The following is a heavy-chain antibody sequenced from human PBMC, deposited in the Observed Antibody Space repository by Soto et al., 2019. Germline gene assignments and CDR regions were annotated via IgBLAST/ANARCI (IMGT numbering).Heavy chain of an antibody. J-gene: IGHJ4*02. D-gene: IGHD3-10*01. Sequence: GGSLRLSCAASGFTFSSYSMNWVRQAPGKGLEWVSYISSSSSTIFYTDSVKGRFTVSRDNARNSLYLQMNSLRAEDTAVYYCARERYYYGSGDYWGQGTLVTVSS. CDR2: ISSSSSTI. V-gene: IGHV3-48*01. CDR3: ARERYYYGSGDY. CDR1: GFTFSSYS.